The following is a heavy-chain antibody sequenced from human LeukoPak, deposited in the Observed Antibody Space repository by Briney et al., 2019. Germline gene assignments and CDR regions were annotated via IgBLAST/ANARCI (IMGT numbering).Heavy chain of an antibody. CDR2: ISPNSGGT. V-gene: IGHV1-2*02. CDR3: ARGGGRYSVDY. Sequence: ASVQVSCQASGYTFIDYYMHWVRQAPGQGLEWIGWISPNSGGTKYVQKFQGRVTMTRDTSITTVYMELSGLSFDDTAVYYCARGGGRYSVDYWGQGTLVIVSS. CDR1: GYTFIDYY. D-gene: IGHD1-26*01. J-gene: IGHJ4*02.